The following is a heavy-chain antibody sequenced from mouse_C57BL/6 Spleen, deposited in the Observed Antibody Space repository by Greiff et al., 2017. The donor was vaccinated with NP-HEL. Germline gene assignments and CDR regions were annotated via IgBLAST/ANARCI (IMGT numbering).Heavy chain of an antibody. Sequence: VKLLESGAELVKPGASVKLSCKASGYTFTSYWMHWVKQRPGQGLEWIGMIHPNSGSTNYNEKFKSKATLTVDKTSSTAYMQLSSQTSEYSAVYYCASVAVSFDVWGTGTTVTVSS. CDR3: ASVAVSFDV. V-gene: IGHV1-64*01. D-gene: IGHD1-1*01. CDR1: GYTFTSYW. J-gene: IGHJ1*03. CDR2: IHPNSGST.